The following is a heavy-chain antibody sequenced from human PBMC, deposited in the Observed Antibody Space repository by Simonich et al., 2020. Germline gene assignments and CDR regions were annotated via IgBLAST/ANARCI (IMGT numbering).Heavy chain of an antibody. D-gene: IGHD1-1*01. J-gene: IGHJ3*02. CDR1: GYTFTSYG. CDR3: ARSTTGTTAFDI. V-gene: IGHV1-18*01. CDR2: ISACKSTT. Sequence: QVQLVQSGAEVKKPGASVKVSCKASGYTFTSYGISWVRQAPGQGLEWMGWISACKSTTNAAQKLKGRVTMTTDTSTSTAYMELRSLRSDDTAVYYCARSTTGTTAFDIWGQGTMVTVSS.